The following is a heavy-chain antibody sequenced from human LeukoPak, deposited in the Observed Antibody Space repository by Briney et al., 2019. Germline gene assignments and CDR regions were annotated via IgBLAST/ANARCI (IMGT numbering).Heavy chain of an antibody. Sequence: ASVKVSCKASGYTFTGYYMHWVRQAPGQGLEWMGWINPNSGGTNYAQKFQDRVTMTRDTSISTAYMELSRLRSDDTAVYYCARFGFLHCSSTSCYEYYYYYGMDVWGQGTTVTVSS. D-gene: IGHD2-2*01. CDR3: ARFGFLHCSSTSCYEYYYYYGMDV. V-gene: IGHV1-2*02. J-gene: IGHJ6*02. CDR1: GYTFTGYY. CDR2: INPNSGGT.